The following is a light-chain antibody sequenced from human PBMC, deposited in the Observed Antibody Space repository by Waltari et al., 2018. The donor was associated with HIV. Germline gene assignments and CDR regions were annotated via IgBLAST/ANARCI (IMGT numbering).Light chain of an antibody. Sequence: QSVLTQPPSASGTPGQRVTISCSGSSSDLGSYYVYWFQQLPGTAPKLLIYTNNQRPSGVPDRFSGSKYGTSASLAISGLQSEDEAHYYCAAWDDSVNGWVFGGGTKLTVL. CDR3: AAWDDSVNGWV. J-gene: IGLJ3*02. V-gene: IGLV1-44*01. CDR1: SSDLGSYY. CDR2: TNN.